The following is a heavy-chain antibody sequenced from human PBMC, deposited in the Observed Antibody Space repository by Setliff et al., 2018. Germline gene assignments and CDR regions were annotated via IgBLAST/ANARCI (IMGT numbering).Heavy chain of an antibody. V-gene: IGHV1-69*13. Sequence: SVKVSCKTSGGSFKNHAITWVRQAPGQGLERMGGTFPMFDRPNYAQKFQARVTITADESTNTAYIEIRSLRSEDTAVYYCARGNMDVVAAGGKYSGMDVWGQGTTVT. CDR2: TFPMFDRP. CDR3: ARGNMDVVAAGGKYSGMDV. J-gene: IGHJ6*02. D-gene: IGHD6-13*01. CDR1: GGSFKNHA.